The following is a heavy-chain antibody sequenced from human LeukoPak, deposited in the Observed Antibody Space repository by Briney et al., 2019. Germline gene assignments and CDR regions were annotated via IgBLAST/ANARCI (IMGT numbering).Heavy chain of an antibody. CDR1: GFTFSSSA. V-gene: IGHV3-21*01. D-gene: IGHD3-3*01. CDR2: INNVGSHI. CDR3: AKDSYYYDFWSGYAIPGGSYYFDY. Sequence: GGSLRLSCSASGFTFSSSAMNWVRQAPGKGLEWVSSINNVGSHIYCADSVKGRFTISRDNTKNSLYLQMNSLRAEDTAVYYCAKDSYYYDFWSGYAIPGGSYYFDYWGQGTLVTVSS. J-gene: IGHJ4*02.